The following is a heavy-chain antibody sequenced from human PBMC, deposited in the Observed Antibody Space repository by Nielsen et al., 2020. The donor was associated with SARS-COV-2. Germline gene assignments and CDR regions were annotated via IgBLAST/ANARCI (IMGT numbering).Heavy chain of an antibody. D-gene: IGHD1-26*01. Sequence: GESLKISCAASGFPFSSFAMHWVRQAPGKGLEWVAVISFDGSDEYSADSVKGRFTISRDNAKNTLYLQMTSLRTEDTAVYCCAREDSWELLRTYDALDIWGQGTMVSVSS. CDR1: GFPFSSFA. CDR3: AREDSWELLRTYDALDI. J-gene: IGHJ3*02. CDR2: ISFDGSDE. V-gene: IGHV3-30-3*01.